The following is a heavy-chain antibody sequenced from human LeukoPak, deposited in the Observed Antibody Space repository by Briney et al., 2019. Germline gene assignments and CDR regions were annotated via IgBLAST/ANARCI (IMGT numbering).Heavy chain of an antibody. CDR2: IYYSGST. Sequence: SETLSLTCTVSGGSISSGDYYWSWIRQPPGKGLEWIGYIYYSGSTYYNPSLKSRVTISVDTSKNQFSLKLSSVTAADTAVYYCARESPEYYDFWSGPGVDIWGQGTMVTVSS. CDR3: ARESPEYYDFWSGPGVDI. D-gene: IGHD3-3*01. CDR1: GGSISSGDYY. J-gene: IGHJ3*02. V-gene: IGHV4-30-4*01.